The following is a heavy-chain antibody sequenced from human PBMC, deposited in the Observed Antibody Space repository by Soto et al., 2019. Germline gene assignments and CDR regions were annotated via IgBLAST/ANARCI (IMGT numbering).Heavy chain of an antibody. CDR1: GFTFSSYG. CDR3: ARDDPNTPFDY. V-gene: IGHV3-30*19. J-gene: IGHJ4*02. CDR2: IWYDGSNK. Sequence: GGSLRLSCAASGFTFSSYGMHWVRQAPGKGLEWVAVIWYDGSNKYYADSVKGRFTISRDNSKNALYLQMNSLRAEDTAVYYCARDDPNTPFDYWGQGTLVTVSS.